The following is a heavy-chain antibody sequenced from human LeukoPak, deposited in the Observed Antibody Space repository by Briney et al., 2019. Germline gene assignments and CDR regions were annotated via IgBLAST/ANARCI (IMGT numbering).Heavy chain of an antibody. CDR2: INPNSGDT. D-gene: IGHD3-9*01. Sequence: ASVKVSCKASGYRFRGNYIHWVRQAPGQGLEWMAWINPNSGDTNYAQKFQGRVTVTRDTSISTVYMDLSRLRYDDTAIYYCARAREVTGLTPWGQGTLVTVSS. CDR1: GYRFRGNY. V-gene: IGHV1-2*02. J-gene: IGHJ5*02. CDR3: ARAREVTGLTP.